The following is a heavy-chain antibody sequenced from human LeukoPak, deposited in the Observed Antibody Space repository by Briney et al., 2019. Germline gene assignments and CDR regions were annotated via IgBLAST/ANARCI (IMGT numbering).Heavy chain of an antibody. V-gene: IGHV3-21*01. CDR2: ISRSSNYI. D-gene: IGHD2-2*02. CDR1: GFTFSSYS. CDR3: AKGALGYCSSTSCYTDAFDI. Sequence: GGSLRLSCAASGFTFSSYSMNWVRQAPGKGLEWVSSISRSSNYIYYADSVKGRFTISRDNAKNSLYLQINSLRAEDTSVYYCAKGALGYCSSTSCYTDAFDIWGQGTMVTVSS. J-gene: IGHJ3*02.